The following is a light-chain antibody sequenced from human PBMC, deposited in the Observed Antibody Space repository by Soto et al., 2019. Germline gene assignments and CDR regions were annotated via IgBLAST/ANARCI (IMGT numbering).Light chain of an antibody. J-gene: IGKJ5*01. CDR3: QQYNNWPIT. V-gene: IGKV3-15*01. Sequence: EIVMTQSPATLSVSPGERATLSCRASQSVSGNLAWYQQKPGQAPRLLIYGASTRATGIPARFSGSGSGTEFTLTISSLQSEDFPVYYCQQYNNWPITVGQGTRLEIK. CDR1: QSVSGN. CDR2: GAS.